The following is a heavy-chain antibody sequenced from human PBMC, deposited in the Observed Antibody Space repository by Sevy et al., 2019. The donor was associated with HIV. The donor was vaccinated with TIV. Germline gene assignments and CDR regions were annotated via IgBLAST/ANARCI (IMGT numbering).Heavy chain of an antibody. J-gene: IGHJ4*02. CDR2: IYHSGST. CDR3: ARVMDGSSTSCPFDY. V-gene: IGHV4-30-2*01. CDR1: GGSISSGGYS. D-gene: IGHD2-2*01. Sequence: SENLSLTCAVSGGSISSGGYSWSWIRQPPGRGLEWIGYIYHSGSTYYNPSLKSRVTISVDRSKNQFSLKLSSVTAADPAVYYCARVMDGSSTSCPFDYWGQGTLVTVSS.